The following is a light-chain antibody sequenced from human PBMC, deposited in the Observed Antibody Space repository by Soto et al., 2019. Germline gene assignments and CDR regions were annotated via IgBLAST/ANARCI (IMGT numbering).Light chain of an antibody. CDR1: NIGGRS. J-gene: IGLJ3*02. CDR2: DDR. Sequence: VLTQPPSVSVAPGQTARITCGGSNIGGRSVHWYQQKPGQAPILVVYDDRDRPSGIPERFSGSNSGNTATLTISRVEVGDEADYYCQVWDSSSDHWVFGGGTKLTVL. V-gene: IGLV3-21*02. CDR3: QVWDSSSDHWV.